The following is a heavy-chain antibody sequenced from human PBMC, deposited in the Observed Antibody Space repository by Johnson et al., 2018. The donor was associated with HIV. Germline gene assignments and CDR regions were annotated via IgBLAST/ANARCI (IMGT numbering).Heavy chain of an antibody. V-gene: IGHV3-66*02. D-gene: IGHD6-13*01. CDR3: AKVVTSSSSWQDDAFDI. CDR2: IYSGGST. J-gene: IGHJ3*02. CDR1: GFTVSSNY. Sequence: VQLVESGGGLVQPGGSLRLSCAASGFTVSSNYMSWVRQAPGKGLEWVSVIYSGGSTYYADSVKGRFTISRDNSKNTLYLQMNSLRAEDTAVYYCAKVVTSSSSWQDDAFDIWGQGTVVTVSS.